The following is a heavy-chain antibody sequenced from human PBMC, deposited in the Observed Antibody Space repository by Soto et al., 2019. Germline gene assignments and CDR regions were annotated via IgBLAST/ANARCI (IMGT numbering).Heavy chain of an antibody. J-gene: IGHJ5*02. CDR2: INHSGST. CDR1: GGSFSGYY. CDR3: ARGLRRNWFDP. Sequence: LSLTCAVYGGSFSGYYWSWIRQPPGKGLEWIGEINHSGSTNYNPSLKSRVTISVDTSKNQFSLKLSSVTAADTAVYYCARGLRRNWFDPWGQGTLVTVSS. V-gene: IGHV4-34*01. D-gene: IGHD4-17*01.